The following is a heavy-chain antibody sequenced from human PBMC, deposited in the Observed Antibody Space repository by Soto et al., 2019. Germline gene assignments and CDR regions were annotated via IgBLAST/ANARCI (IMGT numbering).Heavy chain of an antibody. J-gene: IGHJ4*02. CDR1: GFTFDEYA. V-gene: IGHV3-9*01. Sequence: EVQLVESGGGLVQPGRSLRLSCAASGFTFDEYAMHWVRQAPGKGLEWVSGISWNSGSIGYADSVKGRFTISRDNAKNSLYLQMNSLRAEDTALYYCAKDANDFWSGYYYSLDSWGQGALVTVSS. CDR2: ISWNSGSI. D-gene: IGHD3-3*01. CDR3: AKDANDFWSGYYYSLDS.